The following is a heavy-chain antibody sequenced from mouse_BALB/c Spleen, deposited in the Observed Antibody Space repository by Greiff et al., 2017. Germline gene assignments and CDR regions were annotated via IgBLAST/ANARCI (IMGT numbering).Heavy chain of an antibody. D-gene: IGHD2-4*01. CDR2: IYPGGGYT. CDR1: GYTFTNYW. J-gene: IGHJ4*01. CDR3: ADYDYDDYAMDY. V-gene: IGHV1-63*02. Sequence: QVHVKQSGAELVRPGTSVKISCKASGYTFTNYWLGWVKQRPGHGLEWIVDIYPGGGYTNYNEKFKGKATLTADTSSSTAYMQLSSLTSEDSAVYFCADYDYDDYAMDYWGQGTSVTVSS.